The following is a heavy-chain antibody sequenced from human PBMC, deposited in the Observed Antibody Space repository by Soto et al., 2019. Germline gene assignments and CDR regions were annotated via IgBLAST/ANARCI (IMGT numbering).Heavy chain of an antibody. V-gene: IGHV1-46*01. CDR1: GYIFINYY. CDR2: INPNGGST. J-gene: IGHJ5*02. CDR3: ARDYLVASTAGPLNGFAP. D-gene: IGHD5-12*01. Sequence: ASVKVSCKASGYIFINYYIHWVRQAPGQGLEWIGIINPNGGSTNYAQKFRGRVTMARDTSTSTVYMDLSSLRSDDTAVYYCARDYLVASTAGPLNGFAPWGQGTLVTVPS.